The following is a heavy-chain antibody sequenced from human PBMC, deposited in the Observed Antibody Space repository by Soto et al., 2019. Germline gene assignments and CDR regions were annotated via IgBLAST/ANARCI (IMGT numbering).Heavy chain of an antibody. D-gene: IGHD5-18*01. CDR1: RYSIRRGYY. CDR3: ATNRYGLYAVS. J-gene: IGHJ4*02. V-gene: IGHV4-38-2*02. Sequence: LETLSLTCTVSRYSIRRGYYWGWIRQPQGKGLERIGSIYHSGSTYYNPSLKSRVTISVDTSKNQFSLKLSSVTAADTAVYYCATNRYGLYAVSWGQGTLVTVSS. CDR2: IYHSGST.